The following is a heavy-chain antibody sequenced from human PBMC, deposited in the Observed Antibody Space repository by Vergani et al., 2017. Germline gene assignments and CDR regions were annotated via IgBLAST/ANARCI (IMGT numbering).Heavy chain of an antibody. CDR2: ISYDGSNK. V-gene: IGHV3-30*18. J-gene: IGHJ6*03. D-gene: IGHD6-13*01. Sequence: QVQLVESGGGVVQPGRSLRLSCAASGFTFSSYGMHWVRQAPGKGLEWVAVISYDGSNKYYADSVKGRFTISRDNSKNTLYLQMNSLRAEDTAVYYCAKDARIAAAGKGKNIYYYYMDVWGKGTTVTVS. CDR1: GFTFSSYG. CDR3: AKDARIAAAGKGKNIYYYYMDV.